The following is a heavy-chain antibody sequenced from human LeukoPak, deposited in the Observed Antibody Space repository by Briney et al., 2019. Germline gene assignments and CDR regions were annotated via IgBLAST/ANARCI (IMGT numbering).Heavy chain of an antibody. CDR2: ISGSGGST. CDR1: GFTFSSYA. J-gene: IGHJ5*02. V-gene: IGHV3-23*01. CDR3: AKGRGSGSYNNWFDP. D-gene: IGHD3-10*01. Sequence: GGSLRLSCAASGFTFSSYAMSWVRQAPGKGLEWVSAISGSGGSTYYADSVKGRFTISRDNSKNTLYLQMNSLRAEDTAVHYCAKGRGSGSYNNWFDPWGQGTLVTVSS.